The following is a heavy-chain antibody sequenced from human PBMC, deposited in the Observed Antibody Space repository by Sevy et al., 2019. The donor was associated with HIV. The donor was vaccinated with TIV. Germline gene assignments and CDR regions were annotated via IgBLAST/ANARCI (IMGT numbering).Heavy chain of an antibody. J-gene: IGHJ4*02. Sequence: SETLSLTCAAYGGSLSGYYWSWIRQPPGKALEWIGEIMPSGITNYNPSIKSRVSISIDTSKNQFSLKVNSVTAADTAIYYCARGQWEHQFWGQGTQVTVSS. CDR1: GGSLSGYY. D-gene: IGHD1-26*01. V-gene: IGHV4-34*01. CDR3: ARGQWEHQF. CDR2: IMPSGIT.